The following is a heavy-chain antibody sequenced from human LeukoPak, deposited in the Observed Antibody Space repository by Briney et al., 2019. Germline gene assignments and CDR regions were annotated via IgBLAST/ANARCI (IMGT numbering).Heavy chain of an antibody. J-gene: IGHJ4*02. CDR3: ATLSVVVLPAELN. CDR2: INHSGRT. CDR1: GGSFSGYY. V-gene: IGHV4-34*01. Sequence: PSETLSLTCAVYGGSFSGYYWSWIRQPPGKGLEWIGEINHSGRTNYNPSLKSRVTISVDTSKNQFSLKLSSVTAADTAVYYCATLSVVVLPAELNWGQGTLVTVSS. D-gene: IGHD2-15*01.